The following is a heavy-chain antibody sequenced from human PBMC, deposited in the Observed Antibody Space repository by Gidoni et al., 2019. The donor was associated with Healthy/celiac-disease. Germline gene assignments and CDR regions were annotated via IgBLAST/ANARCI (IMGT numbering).Heavy chain of an antibody. D-gene: IGHD3-22*01. V-gene: IGHV1-69*19. CDR2: IIPIFGTA. J-gene: IGHJ4*02. CDR1: GGTFSGYA. CDR3: ASGDYYDSSADGPFDY. Sequence: QVQLVQSGAGVEKPRSSVKVSCKDSGGTFSGYAISWVRQAPGQGLEWMGGIIPIFGTANYAQKFQGRVTITADESTSTAYMELSSLRSEDTAVYDCASGDYYDSSADGPFDYWGQGTLVTVSS.